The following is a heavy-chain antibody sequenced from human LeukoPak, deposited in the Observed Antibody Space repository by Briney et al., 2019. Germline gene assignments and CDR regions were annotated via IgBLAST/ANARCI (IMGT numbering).Heavy chain of an antibody. J-gene: IGHJ4*02. V-gene: IGHV4-59*01. CDR3: ASLRIAAAGTDFDY. Sequence: PSETLSLTCTVSGGSMSCYYWSWIRQPPGKGLEWVGYIYYSGSTNYNPSLKSRVTISVDTSKNQFSLKLSSVTAADTAVYYCASLRIAAAGTDFDYWGQGTLVTVSS. D-gene: IGHD6-13*01. CDR2: IYYSGST. CDR1: GGSMSCYY.